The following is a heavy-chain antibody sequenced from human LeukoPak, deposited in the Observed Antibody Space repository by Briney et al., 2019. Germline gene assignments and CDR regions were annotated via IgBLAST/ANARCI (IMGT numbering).Heavy chain of an antibody. D-gene: IGHD6-6*01. J-gene: IGHJ5*02. CDR1: GGTFSSYA. V-gene: IGHV1-69*05. Sequence: GASVKVSCKASGGTFSSYAISWVRQAPGHGLEWMGGIIPIFGTANYAQKFQGRVTITTDESTSTAYMELSSLRSEDTAVYYCAFIAARGWFDPWGQGTLVTVSS. CDR3: AFIAARGWFDP. CDR2: IIPIFGTA.